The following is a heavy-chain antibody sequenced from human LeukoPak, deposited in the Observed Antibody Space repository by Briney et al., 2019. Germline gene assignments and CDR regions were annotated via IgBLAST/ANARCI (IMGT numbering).Heavy chain of an antibody. CDR1: GFTFSSYA. CDR3: ARDGSGDCSSTSCYVFYYFDY. Sequence: GGSLRLSCAASGFTFSSYAMHWVRQAPGKGLGWVAVISYDGSNKYYADSVKGRFTISRDNSKNTLYLQMNSLRAEDTAVYYCARDGSGDCSSTSCYVFYYFDYWGQGTLVTVSS. J-gene: IGHJ4*02. D-gene: IGHD2-2*01. V-gene: IGHV3-30*04. CDR2: ISYDGSNK.